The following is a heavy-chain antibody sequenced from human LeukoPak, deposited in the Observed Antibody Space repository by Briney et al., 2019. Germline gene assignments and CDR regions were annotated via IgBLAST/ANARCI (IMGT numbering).Heavy chain of an antibody. V-gene: IGHV3-30-3*01. CDR2: ISYDGSNK. CDR3: ARDLLVRGVPDY. J-gene: IGHJ4*02. Sequence: GGSLRLSCAASGFTFSSYAMHWVRQAPGKGLEWVAVISYDGSNKYYADSVKGRFTISRDNSKNTLYLQMDSLRAEDTAVYYCARDLLVRGVPDYWGQGTLVTVSS. CDR1: GFTFSSYA. D-gene: IGHD3-22*01.